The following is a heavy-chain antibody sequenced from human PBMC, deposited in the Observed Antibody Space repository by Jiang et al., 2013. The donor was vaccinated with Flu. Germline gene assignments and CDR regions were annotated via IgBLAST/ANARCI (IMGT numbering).Heavy chain of an antibody. V-gene: IGHV7-4-1*02. CDR1: GYTFTNYA. CDR3: ATRTTGGFDY. CDR2: INTNTGNP. J-gene: IGHJ4*02. D-gene: IGHD1-7*01. Sequence: QSGSELKEPGASVKVSCKASGYTFTNYAMNWVRQAPGQGLEWMGWINTNTGNPTYAQGFTGRFVLSLDTSVSTAYLRVSSLKTEDTAVYYCATRTTGGFDYWGQGTLVTVSS.